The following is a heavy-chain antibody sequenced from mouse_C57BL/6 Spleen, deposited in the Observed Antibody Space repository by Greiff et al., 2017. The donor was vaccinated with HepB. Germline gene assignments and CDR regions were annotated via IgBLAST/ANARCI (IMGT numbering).Heavy chain of an antibody. CDR3: ARSGSYYGNSYWYFDV. Sequence: QVQLQQPGAELVKPGASVKLSCKASGYTFTSYWMHWVKQRPGRGLGWIGRIDPNSGGTKYNEKFKSKATLTVDKPSSTAYMQLSSLTSEDSAVYYCARSGSYYGNSYWYFDVWGTGTTVTVSS. D-gene: IGHD2-1*01. CDR1: GYTFTSYW. CDR2: IDPNSGGT. J-gene: IGHJ1*03. V-gene: IGHV1-72*01.